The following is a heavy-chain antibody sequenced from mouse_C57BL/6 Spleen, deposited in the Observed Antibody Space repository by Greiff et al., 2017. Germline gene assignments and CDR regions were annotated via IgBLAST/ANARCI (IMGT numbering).Heavy chain of an antibody. CDR3: ARKTMDY. J-gene: IGHJ4*01. CDR1: GYTFTDYA. CDR2: ISNYYGDA. Sequence: VQLQQSGPELVRPGVSVKISCKGSGYTFTDYAMHWVKQSKAKSLEWIGVISNYYGDASYNQKFKDKAPMTVDKSSSTAYMELARLTSEDSAVYYCARKTMDYWGQGTSVTASS. V-gene: IGHV1-67*01.